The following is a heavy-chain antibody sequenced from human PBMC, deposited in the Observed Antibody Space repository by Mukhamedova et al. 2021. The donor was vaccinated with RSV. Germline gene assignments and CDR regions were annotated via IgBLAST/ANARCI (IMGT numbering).Heavy chain of an antibody. CDR3: AREVQIDY. Sequence: GKGRFTISRDNAKNSLYLQMNSLRAEDTAVYYCAREVQIDYWGQGTLVTVSS. J-gene: IGHJ4*02. D-gene: IGHD3-10*01. V-gene: IGHV3-11*06.